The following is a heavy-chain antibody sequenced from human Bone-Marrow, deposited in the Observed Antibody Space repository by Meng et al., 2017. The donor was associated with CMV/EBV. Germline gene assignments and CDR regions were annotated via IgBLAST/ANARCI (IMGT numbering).Heavy chain of an antibody. CDR1: GYTFTGYY. J-gene: IGHJ5*02. Sequence: ASVKVSCKASGYTFTGYYMHWVRQAPGQGLEWMGWINPNSGGTNYAQKFQGRVTMTRNTSISTAYMELSRLRSEDTAVYYCARDVAIYCSGGSCYRGSYWFDPWGQGPLVTVSS. CDR2: INPNSGGT. D-gene: IGHD2-15*01. CDR3: ARDVAIYCSGGSCYRGSYWFDP. V-gene: IGHV1-2*02.